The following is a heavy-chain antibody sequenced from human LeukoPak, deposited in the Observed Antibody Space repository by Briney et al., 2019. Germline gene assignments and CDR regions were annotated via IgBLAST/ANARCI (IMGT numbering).Heavy chain of an antibody. V-gene: IGHV3-23*01. Sequence: PGGSLRLSCAASGFTFSSYAMSWVRQAPGKGLEWVSGISGSSGSTYYADSVKGRSTISRDNSKNTLYLQMDSLRAENTAVYYCAKDRRCSSTTCYDAFGIWGQGTMVTVSS. CDR3: AKDRRCSSTTCYDAFGI. D-gene: IGHD2-2*01. CDR1: GFTFSSYA. CDR2: ISGSSGST. J-gene: IGHJ3*02.